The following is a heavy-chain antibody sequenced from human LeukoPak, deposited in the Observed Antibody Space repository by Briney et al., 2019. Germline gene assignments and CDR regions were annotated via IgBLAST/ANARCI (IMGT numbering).Heavy chain of an antibody. CDR2: INWNGGST. CDR3: ARGTGGSYFDY. Sequence: GGSLRLSCAASGFTFDDYGMSLVRQAPGKGLEWVSGINWNGGSTGYADSVKGRFTISRDNAKNSLYLQMNSLRAEDTALYYCARGTGGSYFDYWGQGTLVTVSS. J-gene: IGHJ4*03. D-gene: IGHD2-8*02. CDR1: GFTFDDYG. V-gene: IGHV3-20*04.